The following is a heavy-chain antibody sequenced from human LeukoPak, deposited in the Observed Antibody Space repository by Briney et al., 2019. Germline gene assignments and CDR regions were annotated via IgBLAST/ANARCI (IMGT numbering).Heavy chain of an antibody. CDR3: AKGTVRSCSGPSCYPLDS. J-gene: IGHJ4*02. V-gene: IGHV3-23*01. CDR2: MTDTGGNT. Sequence: GGPLRLSCAASGFTFSSYAMTWVRQAPVKGQEWLSVMTDTGGNTYHAAPVKGRFTISRDNSKNTVYLEMNSLRVEDTAVYYCAKGTVRSCSGPSCYPLDSWGQGTLVTVSS. CDR1: GFTFSSYA. D-gene: IGHD2-15*01.